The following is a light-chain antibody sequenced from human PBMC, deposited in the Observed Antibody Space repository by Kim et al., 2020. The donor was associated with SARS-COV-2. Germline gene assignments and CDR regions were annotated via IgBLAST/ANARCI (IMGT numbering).Light chain of an antibody. CDR2: GNS. CDR1: RSNIGAGYD. CDR3: QSYDSSLSGSV. Sequence: VTISCTGSRSNIGAGYDVHWYQQLPGTAPKLLIYGNSNRPSGVPDRFSGSKSGTSASLAITGLQAGDEADYYCQSYDSSLSGSVFGGGTQLTVL. V-gene: IGLV1-40*01. J-gene: IGLJ3*02.